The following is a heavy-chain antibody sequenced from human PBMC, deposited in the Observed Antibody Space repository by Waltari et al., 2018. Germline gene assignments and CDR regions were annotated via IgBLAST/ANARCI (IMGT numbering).Heavy chain of an antibody. D-gene: IGHD6-13*01. CDR1: GFNVSSNY. CDR3: ARVGLSKAAAGPHFDY. V-gene: IGHV3-53*01. Sequence: EVQLVESGGGLIQPGGSLRLPCAASGFNVSSNYMSWVRQAPGKGLEWVAVIYSGVSTYAADSVKGRFTISRDNSKNTLYLQMNSLRAEDTAVYYCARVGLSKAAAGPHFDYWGQGTLVTVSS. CDR2: IYSGVST. J-gene: IGHJ4*02.